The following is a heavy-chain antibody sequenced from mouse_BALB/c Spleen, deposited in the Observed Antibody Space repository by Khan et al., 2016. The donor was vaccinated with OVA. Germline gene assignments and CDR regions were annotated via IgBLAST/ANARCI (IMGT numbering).Heavy chain of an antibody. CDR1: GYTFTSYW. CDR2: INPSSGYT. J-gene: IGHJ2*01. V-gene: IGHV1-7*01. CDR3: ARDRIDY. Sequence: VQLKQSGAELAKPGASVKMSCKASGYTFTSYWMHWVKQRPGQGLEWIGYINPSSGYTEYNQNFKDKATLTADKSSSNAYMQLSSLTSEDSADYYCARDRIDYWGQGTTLTVSS.